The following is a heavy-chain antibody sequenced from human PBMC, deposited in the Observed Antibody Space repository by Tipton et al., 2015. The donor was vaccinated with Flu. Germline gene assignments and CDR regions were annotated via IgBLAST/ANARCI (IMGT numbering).Heavy chain of an antibody. D-gene: IGHD2-2*01. CDR2: INSKTDGETT. CDR1: GFTFSNAW. J-gene: IGHJ6*02. V-gene: IGHV3-15*01. CDR3: TTEDCSSVSCFDPMFGAMDV. Sequence: GSLRLSCVASGFTFSNAWMTWVRQAPGRGLEWVGRINSKTDGETTHYAATVKGRFFISRDDSRHSVYLQMNSLRSDDSGVYYCTTEDCSSVSCFDPMFGAMDVWGQGTTVSVSS.